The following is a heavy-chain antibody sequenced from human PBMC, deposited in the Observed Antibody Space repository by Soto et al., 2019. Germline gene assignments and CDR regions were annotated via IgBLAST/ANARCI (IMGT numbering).Heavy chain of an antibody. Sequence: QVQLVQSGAEVKKPGSSVKVSCKASGGTFSNYALDWVRQAPGQGLEWMVGIIPIFGTVRHAQNFQGRVTITADESTAIADMELSSLRYEETAMYYCATGCERDYYNHSGWRWGQGTLVTVSS. J-gene: IGHJ1*01. CDR1: GGTFSNYA. CDR2: IIPIFGTV. CDR3: ATGCERDYYNHSGWR. D-gene: IGHD3-22*01. V-gene: IGHV1-69*12.